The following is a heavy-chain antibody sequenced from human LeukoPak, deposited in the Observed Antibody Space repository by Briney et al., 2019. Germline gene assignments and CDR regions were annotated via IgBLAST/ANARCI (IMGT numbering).Heavy chain of an antibody. J-gene: IGHJ4*02. CDR1: GGSISSGSYY. Sequence: SETLSLTCTVSGGSISSGSYYWSWIRQPAGKGLEWIGRIYTSGSTNYNPSLKSRVTISVDTSKNQFSLKLSSVTAADTAVYYCARAPIRSMVRGVIFDYWGQGTLVTVSS. CDR3: ARAPIRSMVRGVIFDY. CDR2: IYTSGST. D-gene: IGHD3-10*01. V-gene: IGHV4-61*02.